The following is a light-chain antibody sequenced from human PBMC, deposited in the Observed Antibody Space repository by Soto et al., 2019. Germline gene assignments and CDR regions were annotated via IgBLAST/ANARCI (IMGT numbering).Light chain of an antibody. V-gene: IGLV1-44*01. Sequence: QSVLTQPPSASGTPGQRVTISCSESTSNIGSNYIYWYQQLPGTAPKLLIYSNDRRPSGVPDRFSGSRSGTSASLAISGLQSEDEADYYCSTWDGRLNGWVFGGGTKLTVL. CDR3: STWDGRLNGWV. CDR2: SND. CDR1: TSNIGSNY. J-gene: IGLJ3*02.